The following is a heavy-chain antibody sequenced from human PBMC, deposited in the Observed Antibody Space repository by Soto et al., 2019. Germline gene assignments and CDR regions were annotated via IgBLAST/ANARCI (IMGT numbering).Heavy chain of an antibody. CDR2: IHYSGST. CDR1: RGPVSSNSYY. Sequence: PSQTLSLTCTVSRGPVSSNSYYCNWIRQPPGKGLEWIGFIHYSGSTDYNPSLKSRVTMSVDRSKNQFSRRLCTVTAADTAVYDCATDTGGWFTPCGEGSLVSVSS. CDR3: ATDTGGWFTP. D-gene: IGHD7-27*01. J-gene: IGHJ5*02. V-gene: IGHV4-61*01.